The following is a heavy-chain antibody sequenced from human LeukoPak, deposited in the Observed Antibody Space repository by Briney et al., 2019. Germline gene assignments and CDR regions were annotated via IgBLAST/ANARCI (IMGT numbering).Heavy chain of an antibody. Sequence: GGSLRLSCAASGFTFSSNWMHWVRHAPGKGLVWVSRINEDGSTTNYADSVKGRSTIFRDNAKNTLYLQMNSLRAEDTAVYYCVRDLGGRSGHWGQGTLVTVSS. CDR2: INEDGSTT. J-gene: IGHJ4*02. D-gene: IGHD1-26*01. V-gene: IGHV3-74*01. CDR1: GFTFSSNW. CDR3: VRDLGGRSGH.